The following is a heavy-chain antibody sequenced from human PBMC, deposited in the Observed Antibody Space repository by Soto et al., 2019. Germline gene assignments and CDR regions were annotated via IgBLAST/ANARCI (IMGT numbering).Heavy chain of an antibody. J-gene: IGHJ4*02. D-gene: IGHD3-3*01. CDR2: TYWDDDK. V-gene: IGHV2-5*02. CDR3: AHRVLRTVFGLVTTTAIYFDF. CDR1: GFSLTTSGVG. Sequence: QITLNESGPTVVRPTETLTLTCRFSGFSLTTSGVGVGWIRQSPGKAPECLALTYWDDDKRNSASLKSRLTITKDTSKNQVVLTVSDLDPTDTATYYCAHRVLRTVFGLVTTTAIYFDFWGQGTPVAVSS.